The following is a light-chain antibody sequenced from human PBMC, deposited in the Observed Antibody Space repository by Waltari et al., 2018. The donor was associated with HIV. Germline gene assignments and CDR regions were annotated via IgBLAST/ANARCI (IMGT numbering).Light chain of an antibody. J-gene: IGLJ3*02. V-gene: IGLV1-44*01. CDR3: AAWDDSLNAWV. Sequence: QSVLTQPPSASGAPGQRVTISCSGSSSNIGSKTVSWYHHFPGTAPKLLIYSNIPRPSGVPDRFSGSKSGTSASLAISGLQSGDEGDYYCAAWDDSLNAWVFGGGTKLTVL. CDR2: SNI. CDR1: SSNIGSKT.